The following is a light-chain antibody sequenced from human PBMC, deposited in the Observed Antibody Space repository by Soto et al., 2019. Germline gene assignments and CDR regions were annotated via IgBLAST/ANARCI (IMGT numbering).Light chain of an antibody. CDR2: TNY. J-gene: IGLJ7*01. V-gene: IGLV1-44*01. Sequence: QAVVTQPPSASGTPGQRVTISCSGSSSNIGSNSVYWYQQLPGAAPKLLIYTNYERPSGVPDRFSGTKSGTSASLAISGLQSEDEADYYCAAWDDSLTGPVFGGGTKLTVL. CDR1: SSNIGSNS. CDR3: AAWDDSLTGPV.